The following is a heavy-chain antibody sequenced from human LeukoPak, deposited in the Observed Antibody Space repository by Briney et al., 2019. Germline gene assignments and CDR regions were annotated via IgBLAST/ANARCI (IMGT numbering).Heavy chain of an antibody. Sequence: SETLSLTCAVYAGSFSGYYWSWIRQPPGKGLEWIGEINHSGSTNYNPSLKSRVTISVDTSKNQFSLKLSSVTAADTAVYYCARALRGWYPLSRYFDLWGRGTLVTVSS. J-gene: IGHJ2*01. CDR3: ARALRGWYPLSRYFDL. CDR1: AGSFSGYY. D-gene: IGHD6-19*01. CDR2: INHSGST. V-gene: IGHV4-34*01.